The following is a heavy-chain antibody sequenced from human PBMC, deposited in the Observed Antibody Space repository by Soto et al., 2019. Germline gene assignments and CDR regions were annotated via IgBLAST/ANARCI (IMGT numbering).Heavy chain of an antibody. CDR1: GYSFSDYY. CDR3: ARRHCSSGCCYVYWIDP. Sequence: QVQLVQSGAEVKKPGASVRLSCKASGYSFSDYYIHWVRRAPGQGLEWMGIINPNTGSIKYAQNFRGSVTMTRDTSASTVNMELSSLRSEDTAIYYRARRHCSSGCCYVYWIDPGGQGTLVTVSS. D-gene: IGHD2-15*01. V-gene: IGHV1-46*01. J-gene: IGHJ5*02. CDR2: INPNTGSI.